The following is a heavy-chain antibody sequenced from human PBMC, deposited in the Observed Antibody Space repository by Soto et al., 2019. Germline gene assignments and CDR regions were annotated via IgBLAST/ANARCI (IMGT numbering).Heavy chain of an antibody. CDR1: GYSFTSYW. Sequence: GESLKISCKGSGYSFTSYWISWVRQMAGKGLEWMGRIDPSDSYTNYSPSFQGHVTISADKSISTAYLQWSSLKASDTAMYYCARLLVGATPQQHLYGMDVWGQGTTVTVSS. D-gene: IGHD1-26*01. CDR3: ARLLVGATPQQHLYGMDV. J-gene: IGHJ6*02. CDR2: IDPSDSYT. V-gene: IGHV5-10-1*01.